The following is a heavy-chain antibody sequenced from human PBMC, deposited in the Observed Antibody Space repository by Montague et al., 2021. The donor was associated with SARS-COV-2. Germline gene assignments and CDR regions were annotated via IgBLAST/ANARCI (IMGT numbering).Heavy chain of an antibody. D-gene: IGHD1-26*01. CDR3: ARPSSGSYYHAFDI. CDR2: ISYGGSNK. Sequence: SLRLSCAASGFTFSSYSMHWVRQAPGKGLEWVAVISYGGSNKYYADSVKGRFTISRDNSKNTLYLQMNSLRAEDTAVYYCARPSSGSYYHAFDIWGQGTMVTVSS. J-gene: IGHJ3*02. CDR1: GFTFSSYS. V-gene: IGHV3-30-3*01.